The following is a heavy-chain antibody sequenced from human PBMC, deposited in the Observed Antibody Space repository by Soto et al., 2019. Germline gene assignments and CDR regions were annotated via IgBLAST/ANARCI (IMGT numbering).Heavy chain of an antibody. CDR1: GGSISSGDYY. Sequence: QVQLQESGPGLVKPSQTLSLTCTVSGGSISSGDYYWSWIRQPPGKGLEWIGYIYYSGSTYYNPSLKSRVTITLATSKIQFYLKLSSVTAAYTAVYYCARNQTHRAYGTQVSWYFDLWGRSTLVTVSA. J-gene: IGHJ2*01. CDR3: ARNQTHRAYGTQVSWYFDL. D-gene: IGHD5-12*01. CDR2: IYYSGST. V-gene: IGHV4-30-4*01.